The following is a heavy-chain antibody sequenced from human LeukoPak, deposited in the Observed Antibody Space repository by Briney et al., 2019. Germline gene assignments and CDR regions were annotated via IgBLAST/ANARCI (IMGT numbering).Heavy chain of an antibody. CDR2: IIPIFGTA. CDR1: GGTFSSYA. Sequence: GASVKVSCKASGGTFSSYAISWVRQAPGQGLEWMGGIIPIFGTANYAQKFQGRVTITADESTSTAYMELSSLRSEDTAVYYCARDALWHYYGSGSYSDGYDAFEIWGQGTMVTVSS. J-gene: IGHJ3*02. V-gene: IGHV1-69*13. CDR3: ARDALWHYYGSGSYSDGYDAFEI. D-gene: IGHD3-10*01.